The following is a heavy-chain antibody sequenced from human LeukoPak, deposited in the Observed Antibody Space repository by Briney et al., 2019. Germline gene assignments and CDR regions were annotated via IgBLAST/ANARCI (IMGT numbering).Heavy chain of an antibody. V-gene: IGHV1-18*01. J-gene: IGHJ4*02. D-gene: IGHD1-7*01. CDR1: AYIFTNYG. CDR3: ASPGITGTPLNY. CDR2: INTNNGNT. Sequence: ASVKVSCKASAYIFTNYGLTWVRQAPGQGLEWMGWINTNNGNTNYAQKFQGRVTMTTETSTTTAYMELRSLRSDDTAVYYCASPGITGTPLNYWGQGTLVTVSS.